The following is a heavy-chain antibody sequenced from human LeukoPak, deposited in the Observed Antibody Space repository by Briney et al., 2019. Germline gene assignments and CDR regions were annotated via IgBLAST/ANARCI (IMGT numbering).Heavy chain of an antibody. CDR3: ARVDGDYGPFDY. Sequence: TGGSLRLSCAASGFTFSSYAMHWVRQAPSKGLEWVAVISYDGSNKYYADSVKGRFTISRDNSKNTLYLQMNSLRAEDTAVYYCARVDGDYGPFDYWGQGTLVTVSS. V-gene: IGHV3-30*04. CDR1: GFTFSSYA. J-gene: IGHJ4*02. CDR2: ISYDGSNK. D-gene: IGHD4-17*01.